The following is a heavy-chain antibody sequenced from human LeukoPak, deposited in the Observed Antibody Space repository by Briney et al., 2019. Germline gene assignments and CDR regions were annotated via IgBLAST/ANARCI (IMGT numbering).Heavy chain of an antibody. CDR3: AKNYYYDSSGPILPDY. V-gene: IGHV3-23*01. CDR1: GFTFSSYA. D-gene: IGHD3-22*01. Sequence: GGSLRLSCAASGFTFSSYAMSWVRQAPGKGLEWVSAISGSGGSTYYADSVKGRFTISRDNSKNTLYLQMNSLRAEDTAVYYCAKNYYYDSSGPILPDYWVQGTLVTVSS. J-gene: IGHJ4*02. CDR2: ISGSGGST.